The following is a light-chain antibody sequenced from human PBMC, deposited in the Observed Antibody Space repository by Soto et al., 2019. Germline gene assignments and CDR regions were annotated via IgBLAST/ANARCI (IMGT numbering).Light chain of an antibody. Sequence: EIVMTQSPATLSVSPGEGATLSCRASQSVSSKLAWYQQKPGQAPRLLIYGASTRATDIPARSSGSGSGTELTLIISSLQSEDSAVYYCQQYKSWLWTFGQGTKVEIK. J-gene: IGKJ1*01. CDR2: GAS. CDR1: QSVSSK. CDR3: QQYKSWLWT. V-gene: IGKV3-15*01.